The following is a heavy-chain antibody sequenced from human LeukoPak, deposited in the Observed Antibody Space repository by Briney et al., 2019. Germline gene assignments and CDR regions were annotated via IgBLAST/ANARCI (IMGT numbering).Heavy chain of an antibody. CDR2: IYYSGST. CDR3: ARHEVAMADTAY. D-gene: IGHD6-19*01. Sequence: SETLSLTCTVSGGSISGSFSYWGWVRQPPGKWLEWIGSIYYSGSTYYNPSLESRVTISVDTSKNQFSLKLTSASAADTAVYYCARHEVAMADTAYWGQGILVTVSS. CDR1: GGSISGSFSY. V-gene: IGHV4-39*01. J-gene: IGHJ4*02.